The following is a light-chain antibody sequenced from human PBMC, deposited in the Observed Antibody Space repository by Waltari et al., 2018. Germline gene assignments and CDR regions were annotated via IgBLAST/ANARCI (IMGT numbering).Light chain of an antibody. CDR2: HSD. Sequence: QSLLTQSPSASGTPGQWVSISCSGSSSNIGNNHVYWYQHFPGTAPRPPIHHSDRRPSGVPERFSASKSGTSASLAISGLRSEDEADYYCAAWDDSRSVVFGGGTRLTVL. V-gene: IGLV1-47*01. CDR1: SSNIGNNH. J-gene: IGLJ2*01. CDR3: AAWDDSRSVV.